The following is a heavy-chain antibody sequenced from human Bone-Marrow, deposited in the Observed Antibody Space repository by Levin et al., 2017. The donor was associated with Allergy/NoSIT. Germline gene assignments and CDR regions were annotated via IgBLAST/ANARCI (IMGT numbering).Heavy chain of an antibody. CDR3: ARGLEYSGLP. D-gene: IGHD5-12*01. Sequence: GESLKFSCAASGFTFSTYTMNWVRQAPGKGLDWVSSITSSSSYIYYADSVKGRFTISRDNAKNSLYLQMNSLRVEDTAVYYCARGLEYSGLPWGQGTLVTVSS. J-gene: IGHJ5*02. CDR2: ITSSSSYI. V-gene: IGHV3-21*01. CDR1: GFTFSTYT.